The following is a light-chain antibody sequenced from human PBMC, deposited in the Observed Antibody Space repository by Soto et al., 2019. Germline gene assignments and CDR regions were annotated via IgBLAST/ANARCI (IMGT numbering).Light chain of an antibody. V-gene: IGLV1-47*02. J-gene: IGLJ2*01. CDR1: SSNIGTNF. CDR2: SSN. Sequence: QAVVTQPPSASGTPGQRVTISCSGSSSNIGTNFVDWYQQLPGTAPKLLIYSSNQRPSGVPDRFSGSRSGTSASLAISGLRSEDEADYYCAAWDVSLRAVVFGGGTKLTVL. CDR3: AAWDVSLRAVV.